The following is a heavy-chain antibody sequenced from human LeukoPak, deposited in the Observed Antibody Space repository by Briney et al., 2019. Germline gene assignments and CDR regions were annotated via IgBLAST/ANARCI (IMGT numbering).Heavy chain of an antibody. CDR2: INHDGSEK. V-gene: IGHV3-7*01. J-gene: IGHJ4*02. CDR3: ARDRAVAGLCDY. CDR1: GFTFSTYW. D-gene: IGHD6-19*01. Sequence: GGSLRLSCAASGFTFSTYWMTWVRQPPGKGLEWVAHINHDGSEKYYVDSVKGRFTISRDNAKNSLYLQMNSLRVEDMAVYYCARDRAVAGLCDYWGQGTLVTVSS.